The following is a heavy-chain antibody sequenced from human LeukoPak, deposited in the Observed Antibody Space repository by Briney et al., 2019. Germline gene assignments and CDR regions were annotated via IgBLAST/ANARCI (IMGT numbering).Heavy chain of an antibody. Sequence: GGSLRLSCVASRVMFSSHWMTWVRQAPGKGLEWVSSISSSSSYIYYADSVKGRFTISRDNAKNSLYLQMNSLRAEDTAVYYCARGEDGAFDIWGQGTMVTVSS. V-gene: IGHV3-21*01. CDR3: ARGEDGAFDI. CDR2: ISSSSSYI. J-gene: IGHJ3*02. D-gene: IGHD1-26*01. CDR1: RVMFSSHW.